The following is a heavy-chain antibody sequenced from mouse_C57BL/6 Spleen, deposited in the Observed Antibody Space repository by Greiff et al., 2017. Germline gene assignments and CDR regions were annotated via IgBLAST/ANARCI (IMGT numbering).Heavy chain of an antibody. D-gene: IGHD1-1*01. Sequence: EVQVVESGGDLVKPGGSLKLSCAASGFTFSSYGMSWVRQTPDKRLEWVATISSGGSYTYYPDSVKGRFTISRDNAKNTLYLQMSSLKSEDTAMYYCARRDYGSSPYYAMDYWGQGTSVTVSS. CDR2: ISSGGSYT. CDR1: GFTFSSYG. CDR3: ARRDYGSSPYYAMDY. J-gene: IGHJ4*01. V-gene: IGHV5-6*01.